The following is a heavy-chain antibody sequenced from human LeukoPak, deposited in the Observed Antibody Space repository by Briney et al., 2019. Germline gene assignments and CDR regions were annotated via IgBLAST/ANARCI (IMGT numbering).Heavy chain of an antibody. Sequence: EASVKVSCEASGGTFSSYAISWVRQAPGQGLEWMGWISAYNGNTKYAQKLQGRVTMTRDTSTSLAYMELRSLRSDDTAVYYCARGRGENYYGSGSFFDYWGQGNLVTVSS. CDR1: GGTFSSYA. CDR3: ARGRGENYYGSGSFFDY. V-gene: IGHV1-18*01. J-gene: IGHJ4*02. D-gene: IGHD3-10*01. CDR2: ISAYNGNT.